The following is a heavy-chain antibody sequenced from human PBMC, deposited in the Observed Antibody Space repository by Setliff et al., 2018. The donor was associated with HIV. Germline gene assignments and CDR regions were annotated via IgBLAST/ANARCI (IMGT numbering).Heavy chain of an antibody. V-gene: IGHV3-30*02. Sequence: GGSLRLSCEASGFSLSSNGMHWVRQAPGKGLEWVAFIRYDGNNKNYADSVKGRFTTSRDNSKNRVFLQMDSLRGEDTAVYYCVKDSSWQQIGRNWRVHSGMDVWGQGTTVTVSS. CDR2: IRYDGNNK. CDR3: VKDSSWQQIGRNWRVHSGMDV. CDR1: GFSLSSNG. J-gene: IGHJ6*02. D-gene: IGHD3-22*01.